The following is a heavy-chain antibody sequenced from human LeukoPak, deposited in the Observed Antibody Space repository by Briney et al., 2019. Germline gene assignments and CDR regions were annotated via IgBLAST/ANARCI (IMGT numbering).Heavy chain of an antibody. D-gene: IGHD5-24*01. V-gene: IGHV1-18*01. CDR3: AREGARDGYNYELGYFQH. CDR2: ISAYNGNT. CDR1: GYTFTSYG. J-gene: IGHJ1*01. Sequence: ASVKVSCKASGYTFTSYGISWVRQAPGQGLEWMGCISAYNGNTKYAQKLQGRGTMTTDTSTSTGYMELRSLRSNGTAVYYCAREGARDGYNYELGYFQHWGQGTLVTVSS.